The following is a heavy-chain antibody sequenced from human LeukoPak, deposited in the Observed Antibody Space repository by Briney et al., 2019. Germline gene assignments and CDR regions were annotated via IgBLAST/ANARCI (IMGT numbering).Heavy chain of an antibody. V-gene: IGHV1-46*01. CDR3: ARDMSTAVTPISYAFDV. Sequence: ASVKVSCKASENTFTNYYMHWVRQAPGQGLEWLGIINPNGGRTAHAQNFQGRVSMTRDTSTTTVYMELSSLRSDDTAVYYCARDMSTAVTPISYAFDVWGQGTMVTVSS. CDR2: INPNGGRT. J-gene: IGHJ3*01. CDR1: ENTFTNYY. D-gene: IGHD4-23*01.